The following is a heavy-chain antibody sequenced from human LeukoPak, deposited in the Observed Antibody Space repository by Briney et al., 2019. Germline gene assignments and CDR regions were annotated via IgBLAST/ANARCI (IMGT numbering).Heavy chain of an antibody. Sequence: PGESLRLSCAASGFTFSGHAMNWVRQAPGKGLEWVSGIGGRGGSTHYADAVGGRFTISRDNSKNTLYLQIHSLRVEDTAIYYCARDGKLGTSWFLDHWGQGVLVTVSS. D-gene: IGHD6-13*01. V-gene: IGHV3-23*01. CDR3: ARDGKLGTSWFLDH. J-gene: IGHJ4*02. CDR2: IGGRGGST. CDR1: GFTFSGHA.